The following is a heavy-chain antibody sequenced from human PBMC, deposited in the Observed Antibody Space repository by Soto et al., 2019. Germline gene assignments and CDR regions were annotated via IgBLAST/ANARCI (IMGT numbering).Heavy chain of an antibody. CDR2: FDPEDGET. CDR1: GYTLTELS. D-gene: IGHD6-13*01. J-gene: IGHJ3*02. V-gene: IGHV1-24*01. Sequence: AASVKVSCKVSGYTLTELSMHWVRQAPGKGLEWMGGFDPEDGETIYAQKFQGRVTMTEDTSTDTAYMELSSLRSEDTAVYYCATYGNPYSSSWYDRAAFDIWGQGTMVTVSS. CDR3: ATYGNPYSSSWYDRAAFDI.